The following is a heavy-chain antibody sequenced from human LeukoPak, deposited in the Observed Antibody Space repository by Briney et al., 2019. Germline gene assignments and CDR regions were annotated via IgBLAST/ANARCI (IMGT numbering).Heavy chain of an antibody. CDR1: GFTFSSYA. D-gene: IGHD3-10*01. CDR3: AKDSRHITMVRGVIYYFDY. Sequence: GGSLRLSCAASGFTFSSYAMSGVRQAPGKGLEWVSAISGSGGSTYYADSVKGRFTISRDNSKNTLYLQMNSLRAEDTAVYYCAKDSRHITMVRGVIYYFDYWGQGTLVTVSS. CDR2: ISGSGGST. J-gene: IGHJ4*02. V-gene: IGHV3-23*01.